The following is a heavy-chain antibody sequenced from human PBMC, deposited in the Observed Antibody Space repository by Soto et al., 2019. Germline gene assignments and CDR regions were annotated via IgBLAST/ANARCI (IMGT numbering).Heavy chain of an antibody. D-gene: IGHD2-2*01. CDR1: GYTFTSYG. J-gene: IGHJ4*02. Sequence: ASVKVSCKASGYTFTSYGISWVRQAPGQGLEWMGWISAYNGNTNYAQKLQGRVTMTTDTSTSTAYMELRSLRSDDTAVYYCAREGYCSSTSYLLPYWRQGTLVTVSS. CDR2: ISAYNGNT. CDR3: AREGYCSSTSYLLPY. V-gene: IGHV1-18*01.